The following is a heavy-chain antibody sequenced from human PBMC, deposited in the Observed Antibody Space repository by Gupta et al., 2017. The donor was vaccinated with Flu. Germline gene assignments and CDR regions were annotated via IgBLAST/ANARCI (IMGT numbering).Heavy chain of an antibody. CDR2: ISGSGGST. V-gene: IGHV3-23*01. Sequence: EVQLLESGGGLVQPGGSLRLSCAASGFTFSSYAMSWVRQAPGKGLEWVSAISGSGGSTYYADSVKGRFTISRDNSKNTLYLQMNSLRAEDTAVYYCAKGRKVSRGYSYGYGDYYYYGMDVWCQGTTVTVSS. J-gene: IGHJ6*02. D-gene: IGHD5-18*01. CDR1: GFTFSSYA. CDR3: AKGRKVSRGYSYGYGDYYYYGMDV.